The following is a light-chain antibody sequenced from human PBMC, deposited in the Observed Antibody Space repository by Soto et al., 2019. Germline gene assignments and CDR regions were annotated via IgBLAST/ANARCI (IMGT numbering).Light chain of an antibody. Sequence: ENVMTQSPGTLSVSPGEGVTLSCRASQSVSSSLAWYQQKPGQAPRLLIYGASTRATGIPARFSGSGSGTEFALTISSLQSEDFAVYYCQPYNNWPLTFGQGTRLEIK. J-gene: IGKJ5*01. CDR1: QSVSSS. CDR2: GAS. CDR3: QPYNNWPLT. V-gene: IGKV3-15*01.